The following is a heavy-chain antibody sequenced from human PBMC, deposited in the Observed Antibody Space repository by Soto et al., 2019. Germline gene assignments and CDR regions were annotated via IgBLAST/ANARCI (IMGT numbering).Heavy chain of an antibody. CDR3: ARALYSSGWRGFDY. J-gene: IGHJ4*02. Sequence: QVQLVQSGAEVMKPGASVKVSCKASGYTFTSYDINWVRQATGQGLEWMGWMNPNSGNTGYAQKFQGRVTMTRNTSISTAYMELSSLRSEDTAVYYCARALYSSGWRGFDYWGQGTLVTVSS. CDR2: MNPNSGNT. D-gene: IGHD6-19*01. CDR1: GYTFTSYD. V-gene: IGHV1-8*01.